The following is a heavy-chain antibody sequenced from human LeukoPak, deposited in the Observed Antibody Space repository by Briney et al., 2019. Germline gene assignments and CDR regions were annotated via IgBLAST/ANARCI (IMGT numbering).Heavy chain of an antibody. V-gene: IGHV3-23*01. D-gene: IGHD3-10*01. J-gene: IGHJ4*02. CDR3: ARDDGYYYGSGSYSSLDY. CDR1: GFIFSTYA. CDR2: ISDSGATT. Sequence: GGSLRLSCAASGFIFSTYAMSWVRQAPGQGLEWVSGISDSGATTYYADSVKGRFTISRDNAKNSLYLQMNSLRAEDTAVYYCARDDGYYYGSGSYSSLDYWGQGTLVTVSS.